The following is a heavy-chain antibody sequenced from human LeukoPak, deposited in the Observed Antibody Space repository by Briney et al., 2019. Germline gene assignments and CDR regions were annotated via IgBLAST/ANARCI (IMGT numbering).Heavy chain of an antibody. CDR3: ARSPQYSSSGYLPVEYYYGMDV. CDR2: ISSSGSTI. V-gene: IGHV3-11*01. Sequence: PGGSLRLSCAASGFTFSDYYMSWIRQAPGKGLEWVSYISSSGSTIYYADSVKGRFTISRDNAKNSLYLQMNSLRAENTAVYYCARSPQYSSSGYLPVEYYYGMDVWGQGPTVTVSS. CDR1: GFTFSDYY. D-gene: IGHD6-13*01. J-gene: IGHJ6*02.